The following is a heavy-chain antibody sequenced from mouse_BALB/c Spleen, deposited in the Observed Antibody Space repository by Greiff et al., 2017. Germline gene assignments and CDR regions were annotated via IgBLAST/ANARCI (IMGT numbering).Heavy chain of an antibody. CDR1: GFTFSSFG. V-gene: IGHV5-17*02. D-gene: IGHD2-2*01. CDR2: ISSGSSTI. Sequence: EVQRVESGGGLVQPGGSRKLSCAASGFTFSSFGMHWVRQAPEKGLEWVAYISSGSSTIYYADTVKGRFTISRDNPKNTLFLQMTSLRSEDTAMYYCAKVYGSYYAMDYWGQGTSVTVSS. J-gene: IGHJ4*01. CDR3: AKVYGSYYAMDY.